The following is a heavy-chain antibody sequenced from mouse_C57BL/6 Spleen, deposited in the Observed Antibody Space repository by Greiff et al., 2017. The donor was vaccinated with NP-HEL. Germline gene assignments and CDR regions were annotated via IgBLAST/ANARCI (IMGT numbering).Heavy chain of an antibody. J-gene: IGHJ2*01. CDR1: GYSITSGYY. Sequence: EVKLQESGPGLVKPSQSLSLTCSVTGYSITSGYYWNWIRQFPGNKLEWMGYISYDGSNNYNPSLKNRISITRDTSKNQFFLKLNSVTTEDTATYYCARDYYGSILYFDYWGQGTTLTVSS. CDR2: ISYDGSN. V-gene: IGHV3-6*01. D-gene: IGHD1-1*01. CDR3: ARDYYGSILYFDY.